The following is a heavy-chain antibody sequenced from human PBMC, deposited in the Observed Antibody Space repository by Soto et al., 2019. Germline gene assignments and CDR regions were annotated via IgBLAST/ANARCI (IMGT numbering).Heavy chain of an antibody. Sequence: PGGSLRVSCAASGFTGSDNYMTWVRQAPGKGLEWVSVLYSAGNAYYADSVQGRFTISRDDSKNTLYLQMNRLRAEDTAVYYCARDKGGGWYYFDSWGQGTLVTVSS. CDR3: ARDKGGGWYYFDS. CDR2: LYSAGNA. J-gene: IGHJ4*02. D-gene: IGHD6-19*01. V-gene: IGHV3-53*01. CDR1: GFTGSDNY.